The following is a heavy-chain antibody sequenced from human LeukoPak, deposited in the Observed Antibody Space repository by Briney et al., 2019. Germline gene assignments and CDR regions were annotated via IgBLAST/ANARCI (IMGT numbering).Heavy chain of an antibody. J-gene: IGHJ4*02. D-gene: IGHD1-26*01. CDR1: GLTFSSHW. Sequence: GGSLRLSCAASGLTFSSHWMHWVRQAPGKGLVWVSRINRDGSSTSYADSVKGRLTISRDNAKNTLYLQMNSLRAEDTAVYYCAREIVGAREFDYWGQGTLVTVSS. V-gene: IGHV3-74*01. CDR2: INRDGSST. CDR3: AREIVGAREFDY.